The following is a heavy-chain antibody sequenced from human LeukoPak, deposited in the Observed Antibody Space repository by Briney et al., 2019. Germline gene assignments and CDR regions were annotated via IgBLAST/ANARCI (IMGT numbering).Heavy chain of an antibody. V-gene: IGHV3-53*01. Sequence: PGGSVRLSCAASGVIVSRNFMSWVRQAPGKGLQWVAIMYAGGTTDYSDSVRGRFHISRDSSNNTLSLQINSLRAEDTAVYYCARGSGRGWPLDRWGQGALGTVSS. CDR1: GVIVSRNF. D-gene: IGHD6-19*01. CDR3: ARGSGRGWPLDR. CDR2: MYAGGTT. J-gene: IGHJ5*02.